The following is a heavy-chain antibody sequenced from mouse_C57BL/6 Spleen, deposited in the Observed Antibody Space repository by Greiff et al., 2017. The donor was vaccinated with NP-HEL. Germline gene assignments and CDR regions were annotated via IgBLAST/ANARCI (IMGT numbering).Heavy chain of an antibody. CDR3: ARKDGYFYLDY. CDR1: GYTFTSYT. J-gene: IGHJ2*01. V-gene: IGHV1-4*01. CDR2: INPSSGYT. Sequence: VQLQQSGAELARPGASVKMSCKASGYTFTSYTMHWVKQRPGQGLEWIGYINPSSGYTKYNQKFKDKATLTADKSSSTAYMQLSSLKSEDSAVYYCARKDGYFYLDYWGQGTTLTVSS. D-gene: IGHD2-3*01.